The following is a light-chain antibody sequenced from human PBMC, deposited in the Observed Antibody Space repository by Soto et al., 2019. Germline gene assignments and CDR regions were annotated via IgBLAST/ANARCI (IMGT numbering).Light chain of an antibody. CDR3: CSSAGSSTQSYV. J-gene: IGLJ1*01. V-gene: IGLV2-23*02. Sequence: QSALTQPASVSGSPGQSITISCTGTNSDVGSYNLVAWYQQHPGKAPKVIIYEVSERPSGVSDRFSGSKSGNTASLMISGLQAEDEADYYCCSSAGSSTQSYVFGSGTKVTVL. CDR1: NSDVGSYNL. CDR2: EVS.